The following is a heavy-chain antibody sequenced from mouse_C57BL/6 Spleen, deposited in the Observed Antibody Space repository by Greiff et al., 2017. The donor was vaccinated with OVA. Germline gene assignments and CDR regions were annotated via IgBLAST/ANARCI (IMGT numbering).Heavy chain of an antibody. Sequence: QVQLQQPGAELVRPGSSVKLSCKASGYTFTSYWMHWVKQRPIQGLEWIGNIDPSDSETHYNQQFKDKATLTVDQSSSTAYMQLSSLTSEDSAVYYCARYGGNYYDAMDYWGQGTSVTVSS. J-gene: IGHJ4*01. V-gene: IGHV1-52*01. CDR3: ARYGGNYYDAMDY. CDR2: IDPSDSET. CDR1: GYTFTSYW. D-gene: IGHD2-1*01.